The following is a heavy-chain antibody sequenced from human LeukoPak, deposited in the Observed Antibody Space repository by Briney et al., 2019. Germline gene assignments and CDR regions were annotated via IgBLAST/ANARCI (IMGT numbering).Heavy chain of an antibody. D-gene: IGHD4-23*01. CDR3: ATSEGGGFFDY. V-gene: IGHV4-38-2*01. Sequence: SETLSLTCSVSGYSINSGYHWGWIRPPPGKGLEWIAIMHHTGSTHYNPSLQRRVTISIDTSKNHFSLKLRSVSAADTAVYYCATSEGGGFFDYWGQGTPVTVSS. J-gene: IGHJ4*02. CDR1: GYSINSGYH. CDR2: MHHTGST.